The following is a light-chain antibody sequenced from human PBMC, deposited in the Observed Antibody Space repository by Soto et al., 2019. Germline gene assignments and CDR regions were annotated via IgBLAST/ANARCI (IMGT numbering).Light chain of an antibody. CDR1: SSNIGAGYD. Sequence: QSVLTQPPSVSGAPGQRVTISCTGSSSNIGAGYDVHWYQQLPGTAPKLLIYAKTSRPSGVPDRFSGSKSGTSASLAITGLQAEDEADYYCQSYDSSLSGWVFGGGTKVTVL. CDR3: QSYDSSLSGWV. J-gene: IGLJ3*02. V-gene: IGLV1-40*01. CDR2: AKT.